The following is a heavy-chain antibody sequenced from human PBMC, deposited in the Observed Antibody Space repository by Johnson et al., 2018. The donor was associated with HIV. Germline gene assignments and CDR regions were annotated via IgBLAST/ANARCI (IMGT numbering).Heavy chain of an antibody. V-gene: IGHV3-11*01. CDR3: AVRSGTWDAFDI. J-gene: IGHJ3*02. CDR1: GFTFSDSY. CDR2: ISSGGTTI. Sequence: QVQLVESGGGLVKPGGSLRLSCAASGFTFSDSYMAWIRQAPGKGLEWISYISSGGTTIYYSDSVKGRFTIARDNAKNSLYLQMNSLRAEDTSLYYCAVRSGTWDAFDIWGQGTMVTVSS. D-gene: IGHD1-26*01.